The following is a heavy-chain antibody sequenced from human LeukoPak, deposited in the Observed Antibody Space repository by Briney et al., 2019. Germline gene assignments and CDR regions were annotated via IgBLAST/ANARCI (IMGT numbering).Heavy chain of an antibody. CDR2: INPSGGST. CDR3: AREPYSGSYYFDY. J-gene: IGHJ4*02. CDR1: GYTFTSHY. D-gene: IGHD1-26*01. Sequence: ASVTVSCTASGYTFTSHYMHWVRQAPGQGLEWMGIINPSGGSTSYAQKFQGRVTMTRDTSTSTVYMELSSLRSEDTAVYYCAREPYSGSYYFDYWGQGTLVTVSS. V-gene: IGHV1-46*01.